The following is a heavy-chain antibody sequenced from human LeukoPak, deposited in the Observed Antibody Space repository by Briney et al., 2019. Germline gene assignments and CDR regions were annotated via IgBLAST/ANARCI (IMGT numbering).Heavy chain of an antibody. CDR1: GFTFTSYA. Sequence: GGSLRLSCAASGFTFTSYAMNWVRQAPGKGLEWVSTISGSGSSTYYVDSVKGRFTISRDNSKNTLYLQMNSLRAEDTAVYYCARIHSYDSSGYWDDYWGQGTLVTVSS. J-gene: IGHJ4*02. D-gene: IGHD3-22*01. CDR3: ARIHSYDSSGYWDDY. CDR2: ISGSGSST. V-gene: IGHV3-23*01.